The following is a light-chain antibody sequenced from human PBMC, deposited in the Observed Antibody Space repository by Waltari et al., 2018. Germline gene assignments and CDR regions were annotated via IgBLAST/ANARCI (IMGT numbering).Light chain of an antibody. Sequence: DIQMTQSPPTLSASVGDRFTITCRPSQSLSNWLAWYQQKPGKAPKVLIYKASTLESGVPSRFSGSGSGTEFTLTISSLQPDDFATYYCQQYRNLWTFGQGTKVEIK. CDR2: KAS. V-gene: IGKV1-5*03. J-gene: IGKJ1*01. CDR3: QQYRNLWT. CDR1: QSLSNW.